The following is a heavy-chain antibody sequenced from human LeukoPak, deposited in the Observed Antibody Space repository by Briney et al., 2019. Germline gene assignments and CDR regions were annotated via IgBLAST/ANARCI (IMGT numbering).Heavy chain of an antibody. D-gene: IGHD5-24*01. V-gene: IGHV3-7*04. J-gene: IGHJ4*02. CDR2: IKQDGSKK. CDR3: TRVGYIDEGIDY. Sequence: GGSLRLSCVASGFPFSSYWMTWVCQAPGKGLEWVANIKQDGSKKSYVDSVKGRFTISRDNAKNSLYLQMNSLRAEDTAIYYCTRVGYIDEGIDYWGQGTLVTVSS. CDR1: GFPFSSYW.